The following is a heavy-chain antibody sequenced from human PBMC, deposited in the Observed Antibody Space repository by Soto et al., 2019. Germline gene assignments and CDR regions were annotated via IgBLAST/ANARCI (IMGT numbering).Heavy chain of an antibody. V-gene: IGHV3-7*01. Sequence: GGSLRLSCAASGFTFSSYWMSWVRQAPGKGLERVANIKQDGSEKYYVDSVKGRFTISRDNAKNSLYLQMNSLRAEDTAVYYCARVTRGYDFWSGYRGPNYYGMDVWGQGTTVTVSS. CDR2: IKQDGSEK. D-gene: IGHD3-3*01. CDR3: ARVTRGYDFWSGYRGPNYYGMDV. CDR1: GFTFSSYW. J-gene: IGHJ6*02.